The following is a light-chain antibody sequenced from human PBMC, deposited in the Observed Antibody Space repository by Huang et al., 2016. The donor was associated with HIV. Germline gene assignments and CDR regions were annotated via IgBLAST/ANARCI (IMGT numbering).Light chain of an antibody. Sequence: IVMTQSPATLSLSPGESATLLCRASQSVSSKLAWYQQKPGQAPKRLIYDASSRATGVPDRFIGSGSGAEFTLTISSLQSEDFALYYCQQYNNWPGFTFGPGTKVDIK. CDR2: DAS. V-gene: IGKV3-15*01. CDR3: QQYNNWPGFT. J-gene: IGKJ3*01. CDR1: QSVSSK.